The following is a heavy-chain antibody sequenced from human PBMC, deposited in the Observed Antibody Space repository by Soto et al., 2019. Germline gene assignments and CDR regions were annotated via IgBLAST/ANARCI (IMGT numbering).Heavy chain of an antibody. Sequence: GESLKISCKGSGDTFTTDWIGWVRQMPGKGLEWMGVIYPGDSRIRYSPPFQGQVTISADKSITTAYLQWSSLKASDTAMYYCARQRWLVHGDYGSAFDYWGQGTLVTVSS. CDR1: GDTFTTDW. CDR2: IYPGDSRI. D-gene: IGHD6-19*01. CDR3: ARQRWLVHGDYGSAFDY. J-gene: IGHJ4*02. V-gene: IGHV5-51*01.